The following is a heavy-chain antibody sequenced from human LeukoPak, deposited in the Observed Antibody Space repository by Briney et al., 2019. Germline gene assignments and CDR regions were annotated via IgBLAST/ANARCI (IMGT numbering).Heavy chain of an antibody. CDR1: GFTFSSYG. V-gene: IGHV3-30*03. Sequence: GRSLRLSCAASGFTFSSYGMHWVRQAPGKGLEWVAVISYDGSNKYYADSVKGRFTISRDNSKNTLYLQMNSLRAEDTAVYYCARDTHYYDSSGYSGSFDYWGQGTLVTVSS. D-gene: IGHD3-22*01. CDR2: ISYDGSNK. J-gene: IGHJ4*02. CDR3: ARDTHYYDSSGYSGSFDY.